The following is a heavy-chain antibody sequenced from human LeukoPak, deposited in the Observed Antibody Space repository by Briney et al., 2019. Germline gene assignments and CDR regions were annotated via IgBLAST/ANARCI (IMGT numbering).Heavy chain of an antibody. V-gene: IGHV3-23*01. CDR3: AKASAMIVVVCKYFDY. CDR2: ISGRGAST. D-gene: IGHD3-22*01. Sequence: GGSLRLSCAASGFTFSNYGMSWVGQAPGKGLEWVSSISGRGASTYYADSVKGRVTISRDNSKNTVYLQMNSLRAEDTAVYYCAKASAMIVVVCKYFDYWGQGTLVTVSS. J-gene: IGHJ4*02. CDR1: GFTFSNYG.